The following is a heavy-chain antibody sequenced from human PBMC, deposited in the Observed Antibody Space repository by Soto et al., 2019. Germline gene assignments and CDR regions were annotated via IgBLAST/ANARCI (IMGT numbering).Heavy chain of an antibody. CDR1: GYSFTSYW. Sequence: PGESLKIYCKGSGYSFTSYWIGWVLQMPGKGLELMGIIYPGDSDTRYSPSFQGQVTISADKSSSTAYLQWSSLRASDTAMYYWARPFDASAWYDYWGQGTLVTVSS. V-gene: IGHV5-51*01. J-gene: IGHJ4*02. D-gene: IGHD6-19*01. CDR3: ARPFDASAWYDY. CDR2: IYPGDSDT.